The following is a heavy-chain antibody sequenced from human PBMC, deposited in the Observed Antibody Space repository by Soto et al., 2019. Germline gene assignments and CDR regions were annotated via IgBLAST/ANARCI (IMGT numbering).Heavy chain of an antibody. V-gene: IGHV1-69*13. CDR2: IIPIFGTA. Sequence: ASVKVSCKASGGTFSSYAISWVRQAPGQGLEWMGGIIPIFGTANYAQKFQGRVTITADESTSTAYMELSSLRYEDTAVYYCARDLLSEAFDIWGQGTMVTVSS. J-gene: IGHJ3*02. CDR1: GGTFSSYA. CDR3: ARDLLSEAFDI.